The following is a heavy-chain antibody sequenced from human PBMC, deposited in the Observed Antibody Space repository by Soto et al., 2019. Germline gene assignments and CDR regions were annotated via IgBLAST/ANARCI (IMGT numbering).Heavy chain of an antibody. Sequence: SETLSLACGVAGYVISSGYYWGFIRQPPGKGREWIGTVDHSGSTYYDPSLQGRVTISIATSKNQFSLKLTSGPAADTALYYCARFLPSYSGSPNWGQGTLVTVSS. D-gene: IGHD6-19*01. V-gene: IGHV4-38-2*01. CDR1: GYVISSGYY. CDR2: VDHSGST. CDR3: ARFLPSYSGSPN. J-gene: IGHJ4*02.